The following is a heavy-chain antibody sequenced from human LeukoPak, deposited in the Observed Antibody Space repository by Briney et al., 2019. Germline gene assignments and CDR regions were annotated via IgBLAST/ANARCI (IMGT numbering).Heavy chain of an antibody. CDR3: ASQTGWELAAGGSIDY. D-gene: IGHD1-26*01. Sequence: PGGSLGFSCAASGFTFSSYAMSWVRQAPGKGLEWVSAISGSGGSTYYADSVKGRFTISRDNSKNTLYLQMNSLRAEDTAVYYCASQTGWELAAGGSIDYWGQGTLVTVSS. CDR2: ISGSGGST. V-gene: IGHV3-23*01. J-gene: IGHJ4*02. CDR1: GFTFSSYA.